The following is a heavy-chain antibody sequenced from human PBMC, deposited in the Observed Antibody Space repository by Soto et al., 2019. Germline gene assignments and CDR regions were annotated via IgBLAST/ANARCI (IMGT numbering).Heavy chain of an antibody. CDR2: IKSGASTI. CDR3: VKEKSVMYSGYDAFDI. D-gene: IGHD5-12*01. J-gene: IGHJ3*02. CDR1: GFDFKSYE. V-gene: IGHV3-48*03. Sequence: PGGSLRLSCAASGFDFKSYEMDWVRQAPGKGLEWVAYIKSGASTIFYTDSVKGRFTISRDDVKNLLFLEMNNLSAEDTAVYYCVKEKSVMYSGYDAFDIWGHGTLVTVS.